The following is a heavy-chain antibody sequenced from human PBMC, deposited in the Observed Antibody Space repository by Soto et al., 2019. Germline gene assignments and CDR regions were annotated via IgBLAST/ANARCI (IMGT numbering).Heavy chain of an antibody. CDR2: VSANNGHT. CDR1: GFTFSNYG. D-gene: IGHD2-8*01. Sequence: ASVKVSCKASGFTFSNYGLNWVRQAPGQGLEWMGWVSANNGHTNYAQNLQGRVSMTTDTSTSTAYMELRGLTFDDTAVYYCARDIESVTAKHFFYYYAMDVWGQGTTVTVSS. CDR3: ARDIESVTAKHFFYYYAMDV. J-gene: IGHJ6*02. V-gene: IGHV1-18*01.